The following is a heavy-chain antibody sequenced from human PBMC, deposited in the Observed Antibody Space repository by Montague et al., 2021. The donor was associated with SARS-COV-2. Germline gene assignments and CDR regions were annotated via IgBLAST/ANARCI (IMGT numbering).Heavy chain of an antibody. J-gene: IGHJ4*02. Sequence: SETLSLTCSVSAGSVNSGTYYWNWIRQPPGKGLEWIGYVYYNGDIKHNPSLKSRVSLSLDTSVNQFSLQLNSLTAADTAVYYCARGASLAGRFDYWGQGILITVSS. D-gene: IGHD6-19*01. CDR2: VYYNGDI. CDR3: ARGASLAGRFDY. CDR1: AGSVNSGTYY. V-gene: IGHV4-61*01.